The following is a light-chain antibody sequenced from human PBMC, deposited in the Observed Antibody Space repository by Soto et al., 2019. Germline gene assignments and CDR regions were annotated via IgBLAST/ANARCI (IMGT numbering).Light chain of an antibody. Sequence: EIVLTQSPGTLSLSPGERATLSCRASQSISSNYLAWYQHKPGQGPRLLIYAASSRATGIPDRFSGSGSETDFTLTISRLEPEGLALYYCQKYGSAFTFSPGTKGDIK. J-gene: IGKJ3*01. CDR2: AAS. CDR1: QSISSNY. CDR3: QKYGSAFT. V-gene: IGKV3-20*01.